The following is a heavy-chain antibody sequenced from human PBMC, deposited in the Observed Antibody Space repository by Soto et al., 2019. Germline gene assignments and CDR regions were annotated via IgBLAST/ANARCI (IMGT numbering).Heavy chain of an antibody. D-gene: IGHD6-19*01. CDR3: AKDFSSGWPRSFDY. CDR1: EFPFSSHA. V-gene: IGHV3-23*01. J-gene: IGHJ4*02. CDR2: ISGSGGST. Sequence: GGSLRLSCAASEFPFSSHAMSWARQAPGKGLEWVSAISGSGGSTYYADSVKGRFTISRDNSKNTLYLQMNSLRAEDTAVYYCAKDFSSGWPRSFDYWGQGTLVTVSS.